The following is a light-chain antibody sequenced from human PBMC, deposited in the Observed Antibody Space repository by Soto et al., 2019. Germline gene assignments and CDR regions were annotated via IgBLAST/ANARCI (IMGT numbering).Light chain of an antibody. J-gene: IGLJ1*01. V-gene: IGLV2-23*01. CDR3: CSYARTSTYYV. CDR1: SSDVGSYNL. Sequence: QSALTQPASVSGSPGQSITISCTGTSSDVGSYNLVSWYQQHPGKAPKLMIYEGSKRPSGVSNRFSGSKSGNTASLTISGLQAEDEADYYCCSYARTSTYYVFGTGTKLT. CDR2: EGS.